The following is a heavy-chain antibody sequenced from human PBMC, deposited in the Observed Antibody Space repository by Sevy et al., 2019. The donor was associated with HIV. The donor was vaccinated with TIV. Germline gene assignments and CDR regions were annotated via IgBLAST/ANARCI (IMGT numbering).Heavy chain of an antibody. Sequence: GGSLRLSCAASGFTFRDYPMNWIRQAPGKGLEWLSYISRASDSIYYADSVMGRFTVSRDNAKNSLYLQMDRLSDEDTANYYCAREHTGSFPDFWGQGTLVTVSS. CDR3: AREHTGSFPDF. D-gene: IGHD1-26*01. CDR1: GFTFRDYP. V-gene: IGHV3-48*02. J-gene: IGHJ4*02. CDR2: ISRASDSI.